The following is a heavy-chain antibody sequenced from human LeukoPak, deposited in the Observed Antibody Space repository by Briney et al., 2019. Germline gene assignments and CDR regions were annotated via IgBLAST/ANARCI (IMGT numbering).Heavy chain of an antibody. CDR1: GFTFSSYS. Sequence: GGSLRLSCAASGFTFSSYSTNWVRQAPGKGLEWVSSISSSSSYIYYADSVKGRFTISRDNAKNSLYLQTNSLRAEDTAVYYCARDAGDYYDSSGFGNWGQGTLVTVSS. CDR2: ISSSSSYI. J-gene: IGHJ4*02. D-gene: IGHD3-22*01. V-gene: IGHV3-21*01. CDR3: ARDAGDYYDSSGFGN.